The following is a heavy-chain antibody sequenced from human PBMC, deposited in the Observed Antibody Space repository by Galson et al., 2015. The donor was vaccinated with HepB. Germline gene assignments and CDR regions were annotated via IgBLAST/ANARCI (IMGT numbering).Heavy chain of an antibody. CDR1: GFTFSSYG. CDR2: IWYDGSNK. D-gene: IGHD6-13*01. J-gene: IGHJ4*02. V-gene: IGHV3-33*06. CDR3: AKIPGIAAPDY. Sequence: SLRLSCAASGFTFSSYGMHWVRQAPGKGLEWVAVIWYDGSNKYYADSVKGRFTISRDTSKNALYLQMNSLRAEDTAVYYCAKIPGIAAPDYWGQGTLVTVSS.